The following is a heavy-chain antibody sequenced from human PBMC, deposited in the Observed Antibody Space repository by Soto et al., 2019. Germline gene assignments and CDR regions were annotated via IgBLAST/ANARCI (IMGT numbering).Heavy chain of an antibody. CDR3: ARLIENTDEMAVVRAWGYYYFGLDV. J-gene: IGHJ6*02. CDR1: GGSFNDFS. Sequence: SETLSLTCAVYGGSFNDFSWSWIRQPPGKGLEYIGEINYSGRTNYKSSLKSRAAISADRSKNQFSLRLNSVTAADTAVYYCARLIENTDEMAVVRAWGYYYFGLDVWGQGTTVIVSS. CDR2: INYSGRT. V-gene: IGHV4-34*01. D-gene: IGHD3-10*01.